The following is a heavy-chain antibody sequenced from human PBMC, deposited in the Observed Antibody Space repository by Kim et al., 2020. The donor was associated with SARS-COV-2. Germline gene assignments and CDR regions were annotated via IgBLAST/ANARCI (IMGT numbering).Heavy chain of an antibody. D-gene: IGHD2-2*01. Sequence: GGSLRLSCAASGFTFSDYYMSWIRQAPGKGLEWVSYISSSGSTIYYADSVKGRFTISRDNAKNSLYLQMNSLRAEDTAVYYCARDGEYCSSTSCYDYYYYYGMDVWGQGTTVTVSS. J-gene: IGHJ6*02. CDR3: ARDGEYCSSTSCYDYYYYYGMDV. CDR1: GFTFSDYY. V-gene: IGHV3-11*01. CDR2: ISSSGSTI.